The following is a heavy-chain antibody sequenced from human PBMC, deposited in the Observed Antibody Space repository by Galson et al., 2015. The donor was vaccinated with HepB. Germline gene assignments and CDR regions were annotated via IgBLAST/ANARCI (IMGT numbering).Heavy chain of an antibody. Sequence: QSGAEVKKPGESLKISCKASGYTFTAYYIHWVRQAPGQGLEWMGWINPNSGGTKFPHKFQGRVTMTRDTSISTVYMELRRLGSDDTAIYYCARDLGNNWFDPWGQGTLVIVSS. CDR2: INPNSGGT. V-gene: IGHV1-2*02. J-gene: IGHJ5*02. CDR1: GYTFTAYY. D-gene: IGHD7-27*01. CDR3: ARDLGNNWFDP.